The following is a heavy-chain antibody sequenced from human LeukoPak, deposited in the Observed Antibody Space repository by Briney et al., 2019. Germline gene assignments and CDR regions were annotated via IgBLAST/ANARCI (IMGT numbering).Heavy chain of an antibody. CDR3: AKDLIVATWAAHGYFDL. D-gene: IGHD2-15*01. CDR1: GFTFSSYA. Sequence: GGSLRLSCAASGFTFSSYAMSWVRQAPGKGLEWVSAISGSGGGTYYADSVKGRFTISRDNSKNTLYLQMNSLRAEDTAVYYCAKDLIVATWAAHGYFDLWGRGTLVTVSS. CDR2: ISGSGGGT. J-gene: IGHJ2*01. V-gene: IGHV3-23*01.